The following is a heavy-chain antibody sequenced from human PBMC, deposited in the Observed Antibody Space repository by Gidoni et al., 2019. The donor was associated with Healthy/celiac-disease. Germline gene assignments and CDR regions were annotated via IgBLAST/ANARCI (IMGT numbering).Heavy chain of an antibody. CDR1: GYSISSGYY. Sequence: QVQLQESGPGLVKPSETLSLTCTVSGYSISSGYYWGWIRQPPGKGLEWIGSIYHSGSTYSNPSLKSRVTISVDTSKNQFSLKLSSVTAADTAVYYCARDRGYCSGGSCYWFDPWGQGTLVTVSS. CDR2: IYHSGST. J-gene: IGHJ5*02. D-gene: IGHD2-15*01. V-gene: IGHV4-38-2*02. CDR3: ARDRGYCSGGSCYWFDP.